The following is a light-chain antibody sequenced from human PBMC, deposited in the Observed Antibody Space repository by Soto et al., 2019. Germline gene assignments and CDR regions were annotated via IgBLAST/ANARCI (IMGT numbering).Light chain of an antibody. Sequence: QSVLTQPPSVSGAPGQRVTISCTGSSSNIGAGYDVHWYQQLPGTAPKLLIHGNSNRPSGVPDRFSGSKSGTSASLAITGLQAEDEADYYCQSYDSSLRDVFGTGTKVTVL. CDR2: GNS. J-gene: IGLJ1*01. CDR3: QSYDSSLRDV. V-gene: IGLV1-40*01. CDR1: SSNIGAGYD.